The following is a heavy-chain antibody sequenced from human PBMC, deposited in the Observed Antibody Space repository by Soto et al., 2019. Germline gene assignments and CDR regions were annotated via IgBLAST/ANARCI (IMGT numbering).Heavy chain of an antibody. V-gene: IGHV1-69*02. CDR3: ARRSHYCSSTSCYEYFPH. Sequence: ASVKVSCKASGGTFSSYTISWVRQAPGQGLEWMGRIIPILGIANYAQKFQGRVTITADKSTSTAYMELSSLRSEDTAVYYCARRSHYCSSTSCYEYFPHWGQGSLVTVSS. CDR2: IIPILGIA. J-gene: IGHJ1*01. CDR1: GGTFSSYT. D-gene: IGHD2-2*01.